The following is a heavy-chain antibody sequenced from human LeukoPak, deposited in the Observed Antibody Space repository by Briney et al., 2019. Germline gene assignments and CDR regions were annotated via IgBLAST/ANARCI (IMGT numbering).Heavy chain of an antibody. D-gene: IGHD1-20*01. CDR3: ARDFAYNWNYYYYYYMDV. Sequence: SETLSLTCTVSGGSISSYYWSWIRQPAGKGLEWIGRIYTSGSTNYNPSLKSRVTMSVDTSKNQFSLKLSSVTAADTTVYYCARDFAYNWNYYYYYYMDVWGKGTTVTVSS. CDR1: GGSISSYY. CDR2: IYTSGST. V-gene: IGHV4-4*07. J-gene: IGHJ6*03.